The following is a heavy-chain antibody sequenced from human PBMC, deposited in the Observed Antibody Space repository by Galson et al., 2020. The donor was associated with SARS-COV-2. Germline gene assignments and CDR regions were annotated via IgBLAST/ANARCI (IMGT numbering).Heavy chain of an antibody. CDR2: IHYTGSA. Sequence: SQNISLTCTVSGGSISGSDYYWAWIRQSSRKGLEWIGSIHYTGSAFYTPSLKSRVTISVDTSKNEFSLKLSSVTAADTAVYYCARRGVEVPTKIDIWGQGTMVTV. D-gene: IGHD3-10*01. CDR1: GGSISGSDYY. J-gene: IGHJ3*02. CDR3: ARRGVEVPTKIDI. V-gene: IGHV4-39*01.